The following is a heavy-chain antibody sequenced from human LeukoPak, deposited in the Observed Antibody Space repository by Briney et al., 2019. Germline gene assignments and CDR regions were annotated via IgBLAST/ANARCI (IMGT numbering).Heavy chain of an antibody. Sequence: PSETLSLTCTVSGGSISSGSYYWSWIRQPPGKGLEWIGYIYHSGSTYYNPSLKSRVTISVDTSKNQFSLKLSSVTAADTAVYYCAREGPRTAMVYYFDYWGQGTLVTVSS. J-gene: IGHJ4*02. CDR1: GGSISSGSYY. D-gene: IGHD5-18*01. CDR2: IYHSGST. V-gene: IGHV4-30-2*01. CDR3: AREGPRTAMVYYFDY.